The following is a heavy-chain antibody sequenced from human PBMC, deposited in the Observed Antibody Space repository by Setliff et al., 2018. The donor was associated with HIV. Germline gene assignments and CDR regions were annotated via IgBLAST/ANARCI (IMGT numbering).Heavy chain of an antibody. CDR1: GFTFSSYG. V-gene: IGHV3-48*01. CDR2: ISSRGSTM. Sequence: PGGSLRLSCVASGFTFSSYGMHWVRQAPGKGLEWVSYISSRGSTMFYADSVKGRFTISRDNAKNSLYLQMSSLRAEDTAVYYCVKGYTSTWGPFDYWGQGTLVTVS. CDR3: VKGYTSTWGPFDY. J-gene: IGHJ4*02. D-gene: IGHD6-13*01.